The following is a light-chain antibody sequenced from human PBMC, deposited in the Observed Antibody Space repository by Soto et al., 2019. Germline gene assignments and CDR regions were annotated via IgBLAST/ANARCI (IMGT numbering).Light chain of an antibody. J-gene: IGKJ5*01. CDR3: QHYNNWPIT. V-gene: IGKV3-15*01. CDR2: GAS. CDR1: QSVSNS. Sequence: EIVMTQSPATLSVSPGERAALSCRASQSVSNSVAWYQQKPGQAPRLLIYGASTRATDIPARFSGSGSGTKFTLTISSLQSADFAVYYCQHYNNWPITLGRGTRLEIK.